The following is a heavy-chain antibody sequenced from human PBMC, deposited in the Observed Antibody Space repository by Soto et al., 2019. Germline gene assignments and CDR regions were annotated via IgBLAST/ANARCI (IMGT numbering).Heavy chain of an antibody. CDR3: ARIKWGLDYYNGMDV. J-gene: IGHJ6*02. CDR1: GYSVSDYF. V-gene: IGHV1-2*02. D-gene: IGHD1-26*01. CDR2: INPKSAAT. Sequence: QVQLVQSGAEVKKSGASVKVSCKASGYSVSDYFIQWVRQAPGQVLEWVAWINPKSAATNSAKKFQGSVSLPWDTSFSTAYMELTRLRPDDPAVYYCARIKWGLDYYNGMDVWGPGTTVIVSS.